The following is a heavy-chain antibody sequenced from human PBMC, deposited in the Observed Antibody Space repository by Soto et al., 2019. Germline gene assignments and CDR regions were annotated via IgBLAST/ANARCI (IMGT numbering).Heavy chain of an antibody. CDR1: GGSFSGYY. CDR3: ARALARKKMRFYFDY. Sequence: QVQLQQWGAGLLKPSETLSLTCAVYGGSFSGYYWSWIRQPPGKGLEWIGEINHSGSTNYNPSIKSRVTISLDTSKNQFHLKLSSVTAADTAVYYCARALARKKMRFYFDYWGQGTLVTVSS. CDR2: INHSGST. V-gene: IGHV4-34*01. J-gene: IGHJ4*02.